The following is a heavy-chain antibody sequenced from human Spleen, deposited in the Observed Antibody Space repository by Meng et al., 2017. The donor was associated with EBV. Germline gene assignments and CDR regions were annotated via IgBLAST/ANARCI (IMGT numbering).Heavy chain of an antibody. CDR3: ARLQPPTDIAVAGSFDF. Sequence: QQSALGLLNPCATSSYPVTVSVGSNRRSRDSWAWIHQSPGQGLEWIGIIYYLGSTYYNPSLKSRITISVDRSKNQFSLKLYSVTAADTAVYYCARLQPPTDIAVAGSFDFWGQGTLVTVSS. CDR2: IYYLGST. D-gene: IGHD6-19*01. CDR1: VGSNRRSRDS. V-gene: IGHV4-39*01. J-gene: IGHJ4*02.